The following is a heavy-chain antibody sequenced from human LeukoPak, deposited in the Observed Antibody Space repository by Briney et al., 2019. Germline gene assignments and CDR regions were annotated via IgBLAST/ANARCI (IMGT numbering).Heavy chain of an antibody. Sequence: GGSVKVSCKASGYTLTGYYMHWVRQAPGQGLEWMGWINPNSGGTNYAQKFQGRVTMTRDTSISTAYMELSRLRSDDTAVYYCAAGGTMIVVEDAFDIWGQGTMVTVSS. D-gene: IGHD3-22*01. CDR3: AAGGTMIVVEDAFDI. J-gene: IGHJ3*02. CDR2: INPNSGGT. V-gene: IGHV1-2*02. CDR1: GYTLTGYY.